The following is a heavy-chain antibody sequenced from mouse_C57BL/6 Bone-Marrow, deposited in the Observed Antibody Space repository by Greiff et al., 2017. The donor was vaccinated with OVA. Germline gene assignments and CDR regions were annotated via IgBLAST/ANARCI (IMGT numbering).Heavy chain of an antibody. J-gene: IGHJ2*01. D-gene: IGHD2-4*01. Sequence: QVQLKESGPELVKPGASVKISCKASGYSFTSYYIHWVKQRPGQGLEWIGWIYPGSGNTKYNEKFKGKATLTADTSSSTAYMQLSSLTSEDSAVYYCAREGDYDGGHYWGQGTTLTVSS. CDR3: AREGDYDGGHY. CDR1: GYSFTSYY. CDR2: IYPGSGNT. V-gene: IGHV1-66*01.